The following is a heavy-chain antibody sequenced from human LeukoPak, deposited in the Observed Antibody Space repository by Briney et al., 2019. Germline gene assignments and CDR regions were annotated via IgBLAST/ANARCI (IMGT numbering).Heavy chain of an antibody. Sequence: SETLSLTCAVYGGSFSDNYWSWSRQPRGKGLEWIGEINRSGSTNYNPSLKSRVTISVDTSKNQISLKLTSVTAADTAVYYCARVGSGCPEDYWGQGALVTDSS. CDR2: INRSGST. CDR3: ARVGSGCPEDY. J-gene: IGHJ4*02. V-gene: IGHV4-34*01. D-gene: IGHD6-19*01. CDR1: GGSFSDNY.